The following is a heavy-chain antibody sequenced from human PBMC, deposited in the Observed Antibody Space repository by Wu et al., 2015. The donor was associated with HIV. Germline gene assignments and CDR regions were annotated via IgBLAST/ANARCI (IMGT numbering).Heavy chain of an antibody. Sequence: QMQLVQSGPEVKKPGTSVKVSCKASGFTFSSSAMQWVRQARGQRLEWIGWIVVGSGNTNYAQKFQERVTITGDTSTSTVYMELSSLRSEDTAVYYCARDPIAYIGGXTRNPLYFDLVGRGHLVTV. CDR1: GFTFSSSA. CDR3: ARDPIAYIGGXTRNPLYFDL. CDR2: IVVGSGNT. J-gene: IGHJ2*01. D-gene: IGHD1-26*01. V-gene: IGHV1-58*02.